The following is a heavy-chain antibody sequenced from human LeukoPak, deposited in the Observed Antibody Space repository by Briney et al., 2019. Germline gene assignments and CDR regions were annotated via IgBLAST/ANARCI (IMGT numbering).Heavy chain of an antibody. CDR2: ISSSGSTI. D-gene: IGHD6-6*01. CDR1: GFTFSDYY. J-gene: IGHJ6*03. CDR3: ARVIAARPHYYYYMDV. V-gene: IGHV3-11*04. Sequence: GGSLRLSCAAPGFTFSDYYMSWIRQAPGKGLEWVSYISSSGSTIYYADSVKGRFTISRGNAKNSLYLQMNSLRAEDTAVYYCARVIAARPHYYYYMDVWGKGTTVTVSS.